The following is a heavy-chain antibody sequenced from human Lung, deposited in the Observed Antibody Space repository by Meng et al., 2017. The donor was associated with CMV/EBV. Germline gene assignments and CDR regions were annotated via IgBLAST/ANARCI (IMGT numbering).Heavy chain of an antibody. CDR3: TRVYYDSTNYYFSFGY. Sequence: VGSGSSFGNYAMHWVRQAPGKGLEWVAVSSYDGDKKFYTDSVKGRFTISRDNSKNTLIRQMNSLRTEDTADYYFTRVYYDSTNYYFSFGYWGQGTLVTVSS. J-gene: IGHJ4*02. CDR1: GSSFGNYA. V-gene: IGHV3-30*04. CDR2: SSYDGDKK. D-gene: IGHD3-22*01.